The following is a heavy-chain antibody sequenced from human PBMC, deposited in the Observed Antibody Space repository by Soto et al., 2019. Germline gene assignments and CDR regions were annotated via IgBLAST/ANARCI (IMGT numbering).Heavy chain of an antibody. Sequence: PSETLSLTCTVSGASISGFYWSWIRKSAGKGLEWIGRIYATGTTDYNPSLRSRVMMSVDTSKKQFSLKLRSVTAADTAVYHCVRDGTKTLRDWFDPWGQGISVTSPQ. D-gene: IGHD1-1*01. CDR2: IYATGTT. J-gene: IGHJ5*02. CDR3: VRDGTKTLRDWFDP. V-gene: IGHV4-4*07. CDR1: GASISGFY.